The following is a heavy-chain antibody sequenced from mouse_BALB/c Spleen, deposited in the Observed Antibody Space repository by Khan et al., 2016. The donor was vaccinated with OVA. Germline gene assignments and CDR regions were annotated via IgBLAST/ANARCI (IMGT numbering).Heavy chain of an antibody. CDR2: IYPGSGST. V-gene: IGHV1S22*01. J-gene: IGHJ3*01. Sequence: LQQPGSELVRPGASVKLSCNASGYTFTSYWMQWVKQRPGQGLEWIGDIYPGSGSTNYDETLKSKATLTVDTSSSTASMQLSSLTAEDSAVYDCTRWSDWFAYWGQGTLVTVSA. CDR1: GYTFTSYW. CDR3: TRWSDWFAY.